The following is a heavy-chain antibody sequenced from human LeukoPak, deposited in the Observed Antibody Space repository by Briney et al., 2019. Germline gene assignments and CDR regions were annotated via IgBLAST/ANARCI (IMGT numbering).Heavy chain of an antibody. CDR2: IIPILGIA. Sequence: SVKVSCKASGGTFSSYAISWVRQAPGQGLEWMGRIIPILGIANYAQKFQGRVTITADKSTSTAYMELSSLRSEDTAVYYCARDMGYCSGGSCKGDYWGQGTLVTVSS. D-gene: IGHD2-15*01. CDR1: GGTFSSYA. J-gene: IGHJ4*02. CDR3: ARDMGYCSGGSCKGDY. V-gene: IGHV1-69*04.